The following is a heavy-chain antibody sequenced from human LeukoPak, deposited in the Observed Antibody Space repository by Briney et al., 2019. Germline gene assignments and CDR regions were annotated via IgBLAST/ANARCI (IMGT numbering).Heavy chain of an antibody. CDR3: AKDRSPRSYGFWSWFDP. CDR2: ISGSGGST. D-gene: IGHD5-18*01. J-gene: IGHJ5*02. Sequence: GGSLRLSCAASGFTFSSYAMSWVRQAPGKGLEWVSAISGSGGSTYYADSVKGRFTISRDNSKNTLYLQMNSLRAEDTAVYYCAKDRSPRSYGFWSWFDPWGQGTLVTVSS. CDR1: GFTFSSYA. V-gene: IGHV3-23*01.